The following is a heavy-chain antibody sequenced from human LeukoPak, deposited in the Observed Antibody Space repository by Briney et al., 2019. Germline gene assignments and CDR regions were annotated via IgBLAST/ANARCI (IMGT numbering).Heavy chain of an antibody. J-gene: IGHJ5*02. CDR1: GYTFTGYY. V-gene: IGHV1-2*02. CDR2: INPNSGGA. CDR3: ARDRGFGELIP. D-gene: IGHD3-10*01. Sequence: ASVKVSCKASGYTFTGYYMHWVRQAPGQGFEWMGWINPNSGGANYAQKFQGRVTMTRDTSISTAYMELSRLRSDDTAVYYCARDRGFGELIPWGQGTLVTVSS.